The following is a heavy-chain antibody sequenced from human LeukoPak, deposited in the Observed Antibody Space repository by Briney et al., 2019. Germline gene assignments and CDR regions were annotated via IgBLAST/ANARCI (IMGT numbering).Heavy chain of an antibody. Sequence: ASVKVSCKASGYIFTQYGISWVRQAAGQGLEWMAWISTYNGNANYAQKFQGRVTMTTDTSTSTAYMELRSLSSDDTAVYYCARRTGYNFYYMDVWGQGTTVIVSS. V-gene: IGHV1-18*01. CDR1: GYIFTQYG. D-gene: IGHD3/OR15-3a*01. CDR3: ARRTGYNFYYMDV. CDR2: ISTYNGNA. J-gene: IGHJ6*03.